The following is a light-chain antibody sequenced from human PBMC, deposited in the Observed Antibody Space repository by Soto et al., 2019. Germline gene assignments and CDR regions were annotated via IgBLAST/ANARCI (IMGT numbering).Light chain of an antibody. J-gene: IGLJ3*02. Sequence: QSALTQPASVSGSPGQSITISCTGTSSDVGYYNYVSWYQHHPGKVPKLMIYEVSNRPSAVSNRFSGSKSGNTASLTISGLQAEDEADYYCSSYTTSSTQVFGGGTQLTVL. CDR1: SSDVGYYNY. CDR2: EVS. CDR3: SSYTTSSTQV. V-gene: IGLV2-14*01.